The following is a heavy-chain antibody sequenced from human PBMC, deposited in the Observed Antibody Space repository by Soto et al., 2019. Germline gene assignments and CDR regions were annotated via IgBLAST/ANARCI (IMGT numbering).Heavy chain of an antibody. J-gene: IGHJ3*02. D-gene: IGHD5-12*01. Sequence: SETLSLTCTVSGGSISSYYWSWIRQPPGKGLEWIGYIYYSGSTNYNPSLKSRVTISVDTSKNQFSLKLSSVTAADTAVYYCAREGGGYDLSKSYNEYWTPSEYGFAFDIWGQGTMVTVSS. CDR2: IYYSGST. CDR3: AREGGGYDLSKSYNEYWTPSEYGFAFDI. CDR1: GGSISSYY. V-gene: IGHV4-59*01.